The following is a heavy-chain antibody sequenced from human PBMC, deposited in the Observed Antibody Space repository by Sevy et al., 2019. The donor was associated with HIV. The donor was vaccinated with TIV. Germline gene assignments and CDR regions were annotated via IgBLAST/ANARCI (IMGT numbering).Heavy chain of an antibody. CDR1: GFTFSRYS. J-gene: IGHJ1*01. CDR2: ISFDASNK. Sequence: GGSLRLSCAASGFTFSRYSMHWVRQAPGKGLEWVATISFDASNKHYADSVKGRFTISRDNFQNSLFLQMNSLRPEDTAVYYCSLERLSSDVAEYFQNWGQGTLVTVSS. V-gene: IGHV3-30*04. D-gene: IGHD1-1*01. CDR3: SLERLSSDVAEYFQN.